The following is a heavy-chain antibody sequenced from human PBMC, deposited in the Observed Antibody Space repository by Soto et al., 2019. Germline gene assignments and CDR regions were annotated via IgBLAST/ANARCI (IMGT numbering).Heavy chain of an antibody. CDR2: ISGSGGST. CDR3: AKDHYYGSGSYPEVYYYYGMDV. J-gene: IGHJ6*02. D-gene: IGHD3-10*01. CDR1: GFTFSNYA. Sequence: PGGSLRLSCAASGFTFSNYAVTWVRQAPGKGLEWVSTISGSGGSTYYADSVKGRFTISRDNSKNTLYLQMNSLRAEDTAVYYCAKDHYYGSGSYPEVYYYYGMDVWGQGTTVTVSS. V-gene: IGHV3-23*01.